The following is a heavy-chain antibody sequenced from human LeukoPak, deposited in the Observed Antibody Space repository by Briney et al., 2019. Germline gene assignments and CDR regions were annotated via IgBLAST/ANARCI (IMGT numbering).Heavy chain of an antibody. Sequence: PGGSLRLSCAASGFTFSSYAMSWVRQAPGKGLEWVSSINDSGNRTYYADSVKGRFTISRDNSKNTLFLQMNSLRAEDTAVYYCAKNLYCGGGSCYPSALGMDVWGQGTRSPSP. CDR3: AKNLYCGGGSCYPSALGMDV. J-gene: IGHJ6*02. V-gene: IGHV3-23*01. D-gene: IGHD2-15*01. CDR2: INDSGNRT. CDR1: GFTFSSYA.